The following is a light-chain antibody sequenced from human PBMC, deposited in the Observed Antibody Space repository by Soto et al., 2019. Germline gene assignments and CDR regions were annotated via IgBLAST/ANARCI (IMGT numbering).Light chain of an antibody. V-gene: IGKV1-12*01. Sequence: DIQMTQAPSSVSASVGDRVTITCRASQGISSWVAWYQQKTGKAPKLLIYAASSLQSGVPSRFSGSGSGTDFTLTISNLQPEDFATYYCQQADSFPLTLGGGTKVEIK. CDR2: AAS. CDR1: QGISSW. CDR3: QQADSFPLT. J-gene: IGKJ4*01.